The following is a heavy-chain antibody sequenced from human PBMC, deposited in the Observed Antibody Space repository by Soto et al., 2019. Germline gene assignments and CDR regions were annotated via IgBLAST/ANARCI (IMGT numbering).Heavy chain of an antibody. CDR1: AGTFSSYC. CDR2: IIPIFGTA. V-gene: IGHV1-69*13. CDR3: ARRGVQEDSSGWYRYYYYYSGMDV. Sequence: SVKVSCKASAGTFSSYCISWVRQAPGQGREWMGGIIPIFGTANYAQKFQGRVTITADESTSTAYMELSSLRSEDTAVYYCARRGVQEDSSGWYRYYYYYSGMDVWGQGTTVTVSS. J-gene: IGHJ6*02. D-gene: IGHD6-19*01.